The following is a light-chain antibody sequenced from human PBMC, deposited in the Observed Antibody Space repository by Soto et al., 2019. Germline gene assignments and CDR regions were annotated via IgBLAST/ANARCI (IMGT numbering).Light chain of an antibody. CDR3: QQSYSSPLT. V-gene: IGKV1-39*01. CDR2: ASY. Sequence: DIMLTQSPSSLSASVGYIVSITCRASQSISTYLNWYQQKPGTAPKLLIYASYTLQSGVPSRFSGRGSGSDFTLTISSLQPEDFATYSCQQSYSSPLTFAQGTKVDIK. CDR1: QSISTY. J-gene: IGKJ1*01.